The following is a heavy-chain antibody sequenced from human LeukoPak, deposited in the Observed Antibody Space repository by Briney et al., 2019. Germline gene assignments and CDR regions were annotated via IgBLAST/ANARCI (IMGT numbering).Heavy chain of an antibody. CDR1: GGSISSSSW. D-gene: IGHD4-17*01. V-gene: IGHV4-4*02. CDR3: ARGNDYGDHGLDY. J-gene: IGHJ4*02. Sequence: SGTLSLTCAVSGGSISSSSWWSWVRQPPGKGLEWIGEIYHSGSTNYNPSLKSRVTISVDKSKNQFSLKLSSVTAADTAVYYCARGNDYGDHGLDYWGQGTLVTVSS. CDR2: IYHSGST.